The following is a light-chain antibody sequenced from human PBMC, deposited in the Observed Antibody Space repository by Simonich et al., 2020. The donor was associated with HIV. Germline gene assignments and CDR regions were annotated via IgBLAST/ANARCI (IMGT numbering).Light chain of an antibody. J-gene: IGKJ1*01. Sequence: DIVMTQSPDSLAVSLGERATIHCKSSQSVLYSSNNKNYLAWYQQKPGHPPNLLIYWAATRESGVPYRFSASGSGTDFTLTISSLQAEDVAIYYCQQYYSTPPTFGQGTKVEIK. CDR1: QSVLYSSNNKNY. CDR2: WAA. V-gene: IGKV4-1*01. CDR3: QQYYSTPPT.